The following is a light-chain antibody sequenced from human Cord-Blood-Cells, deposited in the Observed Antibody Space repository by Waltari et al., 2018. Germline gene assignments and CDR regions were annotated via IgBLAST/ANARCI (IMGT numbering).Light chain of an antibody. CDR2: EGS. CDR3: CSYAGSSTLV. V-gene: IGLV2-23*01. CDR1: SSDVGSYNL. J-gene: IGLJ2*01. Sequence: QSALTQPASVSGSPGQSITISCTGTSSDVGSYNLVSWYQQHPGKAPKLMIYEGSKRRSWVSNRFAGSKSGNTASLTVSGLQAEDEADYYCCSYAGSSTLVCGGGTKLTVL.